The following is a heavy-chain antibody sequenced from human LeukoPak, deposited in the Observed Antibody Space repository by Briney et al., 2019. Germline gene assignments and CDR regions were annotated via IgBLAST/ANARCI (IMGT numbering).Heavy chain of an antibody. V-gene: IGHV4-39*01. CDR2: IYYSGST. J-gene: IGHJ4*02. Sequence: SETLSLTCTVSGGSISSSSYYWGWIRQPPGKGLEWIGSIYYSGSTYYNPSLKSRVTISVDTSKNQFSLKLSSVTAADTAVYYCASQSFTYYDFWSGSTPPNFDYWGQGTLVPVSS. CDR1: GGSISSSSYY. CDR3: ASQSFTYYDFWSGSTPPNFDY. D-gene: IGHD3-3*01.